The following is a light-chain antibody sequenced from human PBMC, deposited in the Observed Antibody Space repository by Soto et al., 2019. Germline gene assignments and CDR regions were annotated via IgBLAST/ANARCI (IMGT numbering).Light chain of an antibody. CDR1: QGIRNY. CDR3: LQHNPYT. CDR2: ATS. V-gene: IGKV1-17*01. J-gene: IGKJ2*01. Sequence: DIQMTQSPFSLSASVGDRVTITCRASQGIRNYLGWFQQKPGEAPKRLIHATSSLEGGVPSRFSGSGSGTEFTLTISSLQPEDFATYYWLQHNPYTFGQGTKLEIK.